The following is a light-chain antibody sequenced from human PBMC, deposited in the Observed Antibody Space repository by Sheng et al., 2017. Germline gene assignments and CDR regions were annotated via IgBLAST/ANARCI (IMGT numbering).Light chain of an antibody. CDR3: SSYTNSSTVV. V-gene: IGLV2-14*03. Sequence: QSALTQPASVSGSPGQSITISCTGTSSDVGAYDYVSWYQQHPGKAPKFMIYDVSNRPSGVSNRFSGSKSGNTASLTISGLQAEDEADYYCSSYTNSSTVVFGGGTKLTVL. CDR2: DVS. CDR1: SSDVGAYDY. J-gene: IGLJ2*01.